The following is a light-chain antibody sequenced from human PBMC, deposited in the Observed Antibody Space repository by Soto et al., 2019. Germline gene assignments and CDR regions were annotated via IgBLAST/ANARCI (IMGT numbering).Light chain of an antibody. J-gene: IGKJ2*01. Sequence: DIQMTQSPSSLSASVGDRIAITCQASQDISNRLNWYHQKPGKAPNLLIYDASNLAAGVPSGFSGSGSGTDFTFTISSLQPEDIGPYYCHHCFTVPYTFAQGTKLEIK. V-gene: IGKV1-33*01. CDR1: QDISNR. CDR2: DAS. CDR3: HHCFTVPYT.